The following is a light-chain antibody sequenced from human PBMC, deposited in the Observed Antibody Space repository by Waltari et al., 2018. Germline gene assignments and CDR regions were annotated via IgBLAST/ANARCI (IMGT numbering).Light chain of an antibody. J-gene: IGLJ2*01. V-gene: IGLV2-14*03. CDR1: SSDVGGYDY. Sequence: QSALTQPASVSGSPGQSITISCIGTSSDVGGYDYVSWYPQHPGKPPKLMVYDVTNRPSGVSDRFTGSKSGNTASLTISGLQAEDEADYYCSSFTSSSTLGFGGGTELTVL. CDR2: DVT. CDR3: SSFTSSSTLG.